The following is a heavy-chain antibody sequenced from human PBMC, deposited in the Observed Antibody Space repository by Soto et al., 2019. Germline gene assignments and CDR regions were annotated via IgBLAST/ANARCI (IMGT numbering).Heavy chain of an antibody. CDR2: IKQDGSEK. Sequence: EVQLVESGGGLVQPGGSLRLSCAASGFTFSSYWMSWVRQAPGKGLEWVANIKQDGSEKYYVDSVKGRFTISRDNAKNSLYLQMNSLRAEDTAVYYCARGITIFGVVITYYYYYMDVWGKGTTVTGSS. J-gene: IGHJ6*03. CDR3: ARGITIFGVVITYYYYYMDV. CDR1: GFTFSSYW. V-gene: IGHV3-7*01. D-gene: IGHD3-3*01.